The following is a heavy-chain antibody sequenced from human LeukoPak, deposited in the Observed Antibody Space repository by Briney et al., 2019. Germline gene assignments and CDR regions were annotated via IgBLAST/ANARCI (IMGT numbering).Heavy chain of an antibody. Sequence: SETLSLTCTVSGGSISSYYWSWIRQPPGKGLEWIGYIYYSGSTNYNPSLKSRVTISVDTSKNQFSLKLSSVTAADTAVYYCARAGHSSGYYYCMDVWGKGTTVTVSS. V-gene: IGHV4-59*01. CDR1: GGSISSYY. CDR2: IYYSGST. D-gene: IGHD6-19*01. J-gene: IGHJ6*03. CDR3: ARAGHSSGYYYCMDV.